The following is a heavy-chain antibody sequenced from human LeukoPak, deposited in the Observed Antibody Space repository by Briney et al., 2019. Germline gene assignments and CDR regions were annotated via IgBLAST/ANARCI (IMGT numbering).Heavy chain of an antibody. CDR2: IIPIFGTA. Sequence: SVKVSCKASGGTFSSYAISWVRQAPGQGLEWMGGIIPIFGTANYAQKFQGRVTITADKSTSTAYMELSSLRSEDTAVYYCARDAYGYSDYYYMDVWGKGTTVTVSS. V-gene: IGHV1-69*06. CDR3: ARDAYGYSDYYYMDV. CDR1: GGTFSSYA. J-gene: IGHJ6*03. D-gene: IGHD5-18*01.